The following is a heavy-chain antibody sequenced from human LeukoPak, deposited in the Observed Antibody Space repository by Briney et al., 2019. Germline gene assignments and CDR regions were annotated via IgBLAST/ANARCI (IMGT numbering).Heavy chain of an antibody. CDR3: AKDLGARGVGATPSN. CDR2: ISDSGGST. D-gene: IGHD1-26*01. V-gene: IGHV3-23*01. Sequence: PGGSLRLSCAASGFTFSSYAMSWVRQAPGKGLEWVSGISDSGGSTYSADSVKGRCTISRDNSKNTLYLQMNSLRAEDTAVYYCAKDLGARGVGATPSNWGQGTLVTVSS. CDR1: GFTFSSYA. J-gene: IGHJ4*02.